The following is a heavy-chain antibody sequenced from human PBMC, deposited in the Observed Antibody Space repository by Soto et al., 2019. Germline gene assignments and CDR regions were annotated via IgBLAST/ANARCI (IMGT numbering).Heavy chain of an antibody. D-gene: IGHD3-10*01. Sequence: GESLKISCKGSGYNFGGYWISWVRETPGKGLEWMGRIDPTVSSSNYNPSFGGHVTVSSEKSISTAYLEWSSPKTSDTAIYYCARHGAYTFSENFDFWGQGTRGTVAP. CDR1: GYNFGGYW. CDR3: ARHGAYTFSENFDF. J-gene: IGHJ4*02. V-gene: IGHV5-10-1*01. CDR2: IDPTVSSS.